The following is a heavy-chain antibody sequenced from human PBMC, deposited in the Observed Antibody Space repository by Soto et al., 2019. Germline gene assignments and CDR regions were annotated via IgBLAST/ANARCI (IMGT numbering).Heavy chain of an antibody. CDR2: INHDGST. CDR3: ARLILGYCSGCSCYGMDV. CDR1: GGSFTINCYC. Sequence: QLQLQESGAGLVKPSETLSLTCTVYGGSFTINCYCWGCHRQAQGLERVGAINHDGSTNYNPSLKSRVSISVDTSKNQFSLKLSSVTAADTAVYYCARLILGYCSGCSCYGMDVWGQGTMVTVSS. J-gene: IGHJ6*02. V-gene: IGHV4-39*01. D-gene: IGHD2-15*01.